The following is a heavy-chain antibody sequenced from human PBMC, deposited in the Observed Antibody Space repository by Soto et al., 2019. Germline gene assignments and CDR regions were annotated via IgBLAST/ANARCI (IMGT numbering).Heavy chain of an antibody. J-gene: IGHJ6*02. CDR2: INPNSGGT. V-gene: IGHV1-2*02. Sequence: ASVKVSCKPSGYSFSNFYVHWVRQAPGQGLEWMGWINPNSGGTNYAQKFQGRVTMTRDTSISTAYMELSRLRSDDTAVYYCARDRGYSYGTLFLGYYYGMDVWGQGTTVTVSS. D-gene: IGHD5-18*01. CDR1: GYSFSNFY. CDR3: ARDRGYSYGTLFLGYYYGMDV.